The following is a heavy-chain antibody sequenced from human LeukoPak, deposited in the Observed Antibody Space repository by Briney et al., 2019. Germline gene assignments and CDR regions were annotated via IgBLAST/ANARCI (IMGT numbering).Heavy chain of an antibody. V-gene: IGHV4-4*02. CDR2: IYHSGST. J-gene: IGHJ4*02. CDR1: GGSISSSNW. Sequence: PSETLSLTCAVSGGSISSSNWWSWVRQHPGKGLEWIGEIYHSGSTNYNPSLKSRVTISVDKSKNQFSLKLSSVTAADTAVYYCARAMVYYYYFDYWGQGTLVTVSS. D-gene: IGHD3-10*01. CDR3: ARAMVYYYYFDY.